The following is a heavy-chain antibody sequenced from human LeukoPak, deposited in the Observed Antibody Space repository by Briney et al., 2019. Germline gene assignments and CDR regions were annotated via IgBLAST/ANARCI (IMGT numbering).Heavy chain of an antibody. Sequence: GGSLRLSRAASGFTFSSYSMNWVRQAPGKGLEWIADITISGHTKNYADSVKGRFTISRDNARTPLYLQMNSLRVEDTGVYYCARGDPHADLWGQGTLVTVSS. CDR2: ITISGHTK. CDR3: ARGDPHADL. CDR1: GFTFSSYS. J-gene: IGHJ5*02. V-gene: IGHV3-48*04.